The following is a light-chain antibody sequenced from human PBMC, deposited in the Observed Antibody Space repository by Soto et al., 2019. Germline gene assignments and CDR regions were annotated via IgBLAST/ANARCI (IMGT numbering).Light chain of an antibody. CDR1: SSDIGGYKY. J-gene: IGLJ2*01. CDR2: EVT. V-gene: IGLV2-8*01. CDR3: ASHAGGNNFVV. Sequence: QSALTQPPSASGSPGQSVTISCTGTSSDIGGYKYVSWYQQHPDKAPKLLIYEVTQRPSGVPDLFSGSKSGNTATLTVSGLQAEDEADYYCASHAGGNNFVVFGGGTKLTVL.